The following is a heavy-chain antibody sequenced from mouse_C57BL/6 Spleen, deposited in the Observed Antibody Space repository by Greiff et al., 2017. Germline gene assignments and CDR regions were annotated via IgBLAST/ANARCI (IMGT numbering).Heavy chain of an antibody. J-gene: IGHJ2*01. CDR1: GYTFTSYW. D-gene: IGHD2-4*01. Sequence: QVQLKQSGAELVKPGASVKLSCKASGYTFTSYWMHWVKQRPGQGLEWIGMIHPNSGSTNYNEKFKSKATLTVDKSSSTAYMQLSSLTSEDSAVYYCARDYYDYYFDYWGQGTTLTVSS. CDR2: IHPNSGST. CDR3: ARDYYDYYFDY. V-gene: IGHV1-64*01.